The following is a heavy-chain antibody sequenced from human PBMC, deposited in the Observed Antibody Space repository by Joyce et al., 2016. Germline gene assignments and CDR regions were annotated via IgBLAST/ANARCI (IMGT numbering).Heavy chain of an antibody. CDR2: VYHSATT. Sequence: QLHLQESGPGLVKPSETLSLTCSVSGGSINSDDHFWGWVRQPPGKTLEWIGSVYHSATTYYSPSLKTRVSFSVDTPNRRFSLERTSVTAADSATYYCARLGRKRYQLLWGPITLDSWGQGILITVSS. CDR1: GGSINSDDHF. J-gene: IGHJ4*02. D-gene: IGHD3-16*01. CDR3: ARLGRKRYQLLWGPITLDS. V-gene: IGHV4-39*02.